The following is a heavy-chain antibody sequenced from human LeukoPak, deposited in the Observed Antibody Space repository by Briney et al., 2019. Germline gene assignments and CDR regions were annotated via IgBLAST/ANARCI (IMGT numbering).Heavy chain of an antibody. V-gene: IGHV1-18*04. CDR2: ISAYNGNT. J-gene: IGHJ4*02. CDR3: ARDSSYGYGEHLAPDY. CDR1: GYTFTSYG. D-gene: IGHD4-17*01. Sequence: ASAKVSCKASGYTFTSYGISWVRQAPGQGLEWMGWISAYNGNTNYAQKLQGRVTMTTDTSTSTAYMELRRLRSDDTAVYYCARDSSYGYGEHLAPDYWGQGTLVTVSS.